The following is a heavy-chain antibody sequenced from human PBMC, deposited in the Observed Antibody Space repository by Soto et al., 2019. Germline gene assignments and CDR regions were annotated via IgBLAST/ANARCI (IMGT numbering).Heavy chain of an antibody. CDR3: ARVQRLHYYGSGSPLDY. V-gene: IGHV4-31*03. CDR1: GGSISSGGYY. CDR2: IYYSGST. D-gene: IGHD3-10*01. Sequence: SETLSLTCTVSGGSISSGGYYWSWIRQHPGKGLEWIGYIYYSGSTYYNPSLKSRVTISVDTSKNQFSLKLSSVTAADTAVYYCARVQRLHYYGSGSPLDYWGQGTLVTVSS. J-gene: IGHJ4*02.